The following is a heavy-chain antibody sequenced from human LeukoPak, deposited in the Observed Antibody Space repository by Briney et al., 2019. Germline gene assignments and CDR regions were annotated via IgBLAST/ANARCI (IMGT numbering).Heavy chain of an antibody. J-gene: IGHJ5*02. CDR1: GYTFTGYY. CDR2: INPNSGGT. CDR3: ARAGSYDFWSGAHNNWFDP. V-gene: IGHV1-2*02. Sequence: ASVKVSCKASGYTFTGYYMHWVRQAPGQGLEWMGWINPNSGGTNYAQKFQGRVTMTRDTSISTAYMELSRLRSDDTAVYYCARAGSYDFWSGAHNNWFDPWGQGTLVTVSS. D-gene: IGHD3-3*01.